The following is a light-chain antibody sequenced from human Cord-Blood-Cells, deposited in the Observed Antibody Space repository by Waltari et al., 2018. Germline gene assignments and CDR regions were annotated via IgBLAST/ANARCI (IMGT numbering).Light chain of an antibody. CDR1: SSDVGRYNL. Sequence: QSALTQPASVSGSPGQSITISCTGTSSDVGRYNLGSWYQQHPGKAPKLMIYEGSKRPSGVSHRFSGSKSGNTASLTISGLQAEDEADYYCCSYAGSSTWVFGGGTKLTVL. V-gene: IGLV2-23*01. J-gene: IGLJ3*02. CDR3: CSYAGSSTWV. CDR2: EGS.